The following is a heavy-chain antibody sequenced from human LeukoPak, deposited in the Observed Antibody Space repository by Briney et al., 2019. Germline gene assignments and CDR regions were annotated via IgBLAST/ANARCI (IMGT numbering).Heavy chain of an antibody. Sequence: PGGSLRLSCAASGFTFSSYIMNWVRQAPGKGLEWVSSISGSSSYIYYADSVKGRFTISRDNAKNSPYLQMNSLRADDTAVYYCARGIAVAGSDYWGQGTLVTVSS. CDR3: ARGIAVAGSDY. J-gene: IGHJ4*02. V-gene: IGHV3-21*01. CDR2: ISGSSSYI. D-gene: IGHD6-19*01. CDR1: GFTFSSYI.